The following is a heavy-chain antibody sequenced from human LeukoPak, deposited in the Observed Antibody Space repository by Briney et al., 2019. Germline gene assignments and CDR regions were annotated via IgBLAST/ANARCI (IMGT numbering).Heavy chain of an antibody. J-gene: IGHJ4*02. CDR3: ARWVATPYYFDY. V-gene: IGHV4-59*01. CDR2: IYYSGST. Sequence: SETLSLTCTVSGGSISSYYWSWIRQPPGKGLEWIGYIYYSGSTNYNPSLESRVTISVDTSKNQFSLKLSSVTAEDTAVYYCARWVATPYYFDYWGRGTLVTVSS. CDR1: GGSISSYY. D-gene: IGHD5-12*01.